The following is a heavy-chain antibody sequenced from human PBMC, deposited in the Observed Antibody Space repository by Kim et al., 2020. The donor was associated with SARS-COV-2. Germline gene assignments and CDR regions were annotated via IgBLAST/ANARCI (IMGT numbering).Heavy chain of an antibody. D-gene: IGHD4-17*01. CDR1: GGSFSGYY. V-gene: IGHV4-34*01. J-gene: IGHJ4*02. CDR2: INHSGST. CDR3: ARNKLRWHFDY. Sequence: SETLSLTCAVYGGSFSGYYWSWIRKPPGKGLEWIGEINHSGSTNYNPSLKSRVTISVDTAKNQFSQKLSSVSAGETAVKYCARNKLRWHFDYWGKGTLV.